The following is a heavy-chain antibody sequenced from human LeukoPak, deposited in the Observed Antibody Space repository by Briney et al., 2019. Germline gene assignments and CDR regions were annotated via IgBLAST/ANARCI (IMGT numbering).Heavy chain of an antibody. Sequence: PSETLSLTCTVSDGSISSSYFYWAWIRQPPGKGLEWIATIAYSGATYYNPSLKSRVTISVDTSKNQFSLKLSSVTAADTAVYYCARRGSGSRGDFDYWAREPWSPSPQ. CDR3: ARRGSGSRGDFDY. CDR1: DGSISSSYFY. V-gene: IGHV4-39*01. J-gene: IGHJ4*02. CDR2: IAYSGAT. D-gene: IGHD2-15*01.